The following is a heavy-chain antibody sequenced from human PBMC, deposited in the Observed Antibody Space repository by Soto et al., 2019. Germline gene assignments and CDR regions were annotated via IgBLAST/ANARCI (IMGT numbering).Heavy chain of an antibody. Sequence: QVQLVQSGAEMKKPGSSVKVSCQSSGGTFNTYAMNWVRQAPGQGPEWMGDISPMFGAANYAPKFQGRVTITADESTGTSDMQLSSLTSEDTALYFCAREVQVRTPAFVYWGQGTLVTVSS. V-gene: IGHV1-69*19. CDR2: ISPMFGAA. CDR3: AREVQVRTPAFVY. CDR1: GGTFNTYA. D-gene: IGHD3-10*01. J-gene: IGHJ4*02.